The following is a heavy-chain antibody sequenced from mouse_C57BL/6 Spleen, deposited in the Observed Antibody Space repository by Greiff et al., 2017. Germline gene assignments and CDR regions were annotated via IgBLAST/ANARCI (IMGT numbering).Heavy chain of an antibody. CDR2: IYPEDGAT. D-gene: IGHD1-1*01. V-gene: IGHV14-1*01. CDR1: GFNIKDYY. J-gene: IGHJ2*01. CDR3: TRAVATPDY. Sequence: VQLKQSGAELVRPGASVKLSCTASGFNIKDYYMHWVKQRPEQGLEWIGRIYPEDGATEYAPKFQGKATMTADTSSNTAYLQLSSLTSEDAAVYYCTRAVATPDYWGQGTTLTVSS.